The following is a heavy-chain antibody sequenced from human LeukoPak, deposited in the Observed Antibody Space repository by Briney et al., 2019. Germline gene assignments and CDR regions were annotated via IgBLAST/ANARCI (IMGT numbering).Heavy chain of an antibody. CDR3: ARASRAPWPRGSGIIMNWWNGNNNWFDP. V-gene: IGHV4-39*07. D-gene: IGHD3-10*01. CDR1: GGTVTSSTYF. J-gene: IGHJ5*02. CDR2: INHSGST. Sequence: SETLSLTCTLSGGTVTSSTYFWGWIRQPPGKGLEWIGEINHSGSTNYNPSLKSLVTISVDTSKNQFSLKLGSVTAADTAVYYCARASRAPWPRGSGIIMNWWNGNNNWFDPWGQGTLVTVSS.